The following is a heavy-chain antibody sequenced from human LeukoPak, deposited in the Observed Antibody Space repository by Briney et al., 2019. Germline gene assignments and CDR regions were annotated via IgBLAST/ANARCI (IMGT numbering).Heavy chain of an antibody. Sequence: GGSLRLSCAASGFTFSSYEMNWVRQAPGKGLEWVSYISSSGSTIYYADSVKGRFTISRDNAKNSLYLQMNSLRAEDTAVYYCARGYYDSSGDYQRGQGVFDYWGQGTLVTVSS. D-gene: IGHD3-22*01. J-gene: IGHJ4*02. CDR3: ARGYYDSSGDYQRGQGVFDY. V-gene: IGHV3-48*03. CDR1: GFTFSSYE. CDR2: ISSSGSTI.